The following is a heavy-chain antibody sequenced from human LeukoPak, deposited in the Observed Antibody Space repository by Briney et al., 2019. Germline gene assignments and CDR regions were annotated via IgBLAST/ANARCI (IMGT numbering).Heavy chain of an antibody. Sequence: GGSLRLSCVASGFTVSRNYMSWVRQAPGKGLEWVSGILANGDKTYYADSVKGRFTISRDNSKNTLWLQMVSLRAEDMAVYYCAKDEKPDGRWNIDHWGQGTLVTVSS. D-gene: IGHD1/OR15-1a*01. V-gene: IGHV3-23*01. CDR2: ILANGDKT. J-gene: IGHJ4*02. CDR1: GFTVSRNY. CDR3: AKDEKPDGRWNIDH.